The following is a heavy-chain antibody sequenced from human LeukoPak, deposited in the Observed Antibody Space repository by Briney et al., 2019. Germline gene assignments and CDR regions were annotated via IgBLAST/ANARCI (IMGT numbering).Heavy chain of an antibody. J-gene: IGHJ5*02. CDR3: FVRTRGWNSEGGFDP. D-gene: IGHD1-7*01. CDR1: GYTLTELS. V-gene: IGHV1-24*01. CDR2: FDPEDGET. Sequence: ASVKVSCKVSGYTLTELSMHWVRQAPGKGLEWMGGFDPEDGETIYAQKFQGRVTMTEDTSTDTAYMELSSLRSEDTAVYYCFVRTRGWNSEGGFDPWGQGTLVTVSS.